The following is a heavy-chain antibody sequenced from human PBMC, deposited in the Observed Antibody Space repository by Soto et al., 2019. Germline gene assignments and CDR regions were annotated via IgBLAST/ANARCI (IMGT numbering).Heavy chain of an antibody. V-gene: IGHV3-30*04. CDR1: GFTFSSYA. D-gene: IGHD3-3*01. CDR2: IGYSGSNK. Sequence: GGSLRLSCEAPGFTFSSYAMRWVRQAPGKGLEWVAAIGYSGSNKYYADSVKGRFTISRDNSKNTLYLQMNSLRAEDTAVYYCARVLRFLEWFQDGMDVWGQGTTVTVSS. J-gene: IGHJ6*02. CDR3: ARVLRFLEWFQDGMDV.